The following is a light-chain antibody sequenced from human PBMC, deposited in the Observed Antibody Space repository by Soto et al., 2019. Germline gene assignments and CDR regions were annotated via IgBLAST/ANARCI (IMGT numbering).Light chain of an antibody. CDR1: QSISSY. Sequence: DIQKTQSPSSLTASVGDRVTITCRASQSISSYLNWYQQKPGKAPKLLIYAASTLQSGVPSRFSGSGSGTDFTLTISSLQPEDFATYYCQQLNSYPLTFGGGTKVDI. CDR2: AAS. J-gene: IGKJ4*01. CDR3: QQLNSYPLT. V-gene: IGKV1-39*01.